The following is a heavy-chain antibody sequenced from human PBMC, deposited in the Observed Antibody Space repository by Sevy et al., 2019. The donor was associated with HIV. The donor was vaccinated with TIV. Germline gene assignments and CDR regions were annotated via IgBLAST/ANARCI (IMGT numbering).Heavy chain of an antibody. CDR2: ISNDGRRA. J-gene: IGHJ4*02. D-gene: IGHD3-9*01. CDR3: AGQERYIDR. Sequence: GGSLRLSCAASGFTFSNFWMHWVHQAPGKGLVWLSRISNDGRRASYADSLKGRFTISRDNAKNTAYLQINRLRAEDTAIYYCAGQERYIDRWGQGILVTVSS. CDR1: GFTFSNFW. V-gene: IGHV3-74*01.